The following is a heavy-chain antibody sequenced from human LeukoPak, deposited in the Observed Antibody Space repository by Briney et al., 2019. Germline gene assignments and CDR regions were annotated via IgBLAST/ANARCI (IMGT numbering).Heavy chain of an antibody. V-gene: IGHV3-66*02. CDR2: IYSGGST. D-gene: IGHD1-7*01. CDR1: GFTVSSNY. CDR3: ARDRQYNWNYGSY. J-gene: IGHJ4*02. Sequence: GGSLRLSCAASGFTVSSNYMSWVRQAPGKGLEWVSVIYSGGSTYYADSAKGRFTISRDNSKNTLYLQMNSLRAEDTAEYYCARDRQYNWNYGSYWGQGTLVTVSS.